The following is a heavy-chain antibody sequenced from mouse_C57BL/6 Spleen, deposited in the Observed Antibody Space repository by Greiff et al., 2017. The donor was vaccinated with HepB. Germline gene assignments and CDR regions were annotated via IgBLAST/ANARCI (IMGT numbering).Heavy chain of an antibody. J-gene: IGHJ3*01. V-gene: IGHV1-61*01. D-gene: IGHD2-1*01. CDR1: GYTFTSYW. CDR3: AREEGNPEGFAY. Sequence: QVHVKQPGAELVRPGSSVKLSCKASGYTFTSYWMDWVKQRPGQGLEWIGNIYPSDSETNYNQKFKDKATLTVDKSSSTAYMQLSSLTSEDSAVYYCAREEGNPEGFAYWGQGTLVTVSA. CDR2: IYPSDSET.